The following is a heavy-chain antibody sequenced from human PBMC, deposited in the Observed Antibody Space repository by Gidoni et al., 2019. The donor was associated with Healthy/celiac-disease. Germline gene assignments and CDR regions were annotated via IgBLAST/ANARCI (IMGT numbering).Heavy chain of an antibody. CDR1: GGSISSSSYY. CDR2: IYYSGST. Sequence: QLQLQESGPGLVKHSETLSLTCTVSGGSISSSSYYWGWIRQPPGKVLEWFGSIYYSGSTYYNPSLKSRVTISVDTSKNQFSLKLSSVTAADTAVYYCARQYSSSWYLEYYYYGMDVWGQGTTVTVSS. J-gene: IGHJ6*02. D-gene: IGHD6-13*01. CDR3: ARQYSSSWYLEYYYYGMDV. V-gene: IGHV4-39*01.